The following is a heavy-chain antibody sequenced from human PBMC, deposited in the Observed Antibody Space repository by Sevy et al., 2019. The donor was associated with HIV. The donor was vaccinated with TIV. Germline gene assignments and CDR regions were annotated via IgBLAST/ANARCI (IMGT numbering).Heavy chain of an antibody. Sequence: GGSLRLSCTASGFTLSDYYMSCIRQAPGKGLQWISYISGSDDSGGDDTIYYADSVKGRFTISRDNAKNSLYLQMNSLRAEDTAVYYCARDGGCSSTSCLLYFDCWGQGSLVTVSS. CDR2: ISGSDDSGGDDTI. CDR3: ARDGGCSSTSCLLYFDC. V-gene: IGHV3-11*04. J-gene: IGHJ4*02. CDR1: GFTLSDYY. D-gene: IGHD2-2*01.